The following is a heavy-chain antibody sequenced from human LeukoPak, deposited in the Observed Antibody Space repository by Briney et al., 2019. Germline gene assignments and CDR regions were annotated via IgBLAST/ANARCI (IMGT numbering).Heavy chain of an antibody. D-gene: IGHD4-17*01. CDR1: GFTFSDYY. J-gene: IGHJ3*02. Sequence: GGSLRLSCAASGFTFSDYYMHWIRQAPGKGLEWVSYLSHTSSYTNYADSVKGRFTISRDNAKNPLYLQMNSLRAEDTALYYCARDRTDYGAFDIWGQGTMVTVSS. CDR2: LSHTSSYT. CDR3: ARDRTDYGAFDI. V-gene: IGHV3-11*06.